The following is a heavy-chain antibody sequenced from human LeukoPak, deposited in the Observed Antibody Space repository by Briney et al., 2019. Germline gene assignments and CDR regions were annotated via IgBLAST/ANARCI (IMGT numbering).Heavy chain of an antibody. Sequence: ASVKVSCQASGYTFTSYAMNWVRQAPGQGLEWMGWINTNTGNPTYAQGFTGRFVFSLDTSVSTAYLQISSLKAEDTAVYYCARGYGSGRYNNWFDPWGQGTLVTVSS. D-gene: IGHD3-10*01. V-gene: IGHV7-4-1*02. CDR3: ARGYGSGRYNNWFDP. J-gene: IGHJ5*02. CDR1: GYTFTSYA. CDR2: INTNTGNP.